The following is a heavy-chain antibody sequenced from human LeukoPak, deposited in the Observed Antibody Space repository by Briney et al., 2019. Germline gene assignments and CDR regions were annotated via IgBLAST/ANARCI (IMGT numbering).Heavy chain of an antibody. CDR3: AKDMSSSWTFDY. Sequence: GGSLRLSCAASGFTFSSYAMSWVRQAPGKGLEWVPAISGSGGSTYYADSVKGRFTISRDNSKNTLYLQMNSLRAEDTAVYYCAKDMSSSWTFDYWGQGTLVTVSS. CDR2: ISGSGGST. CDR1: GFTFSSYA. V-gene: IGHV3-23*01. D-gene: IGHD6-13*01. J-gene: IGHJ4*02.